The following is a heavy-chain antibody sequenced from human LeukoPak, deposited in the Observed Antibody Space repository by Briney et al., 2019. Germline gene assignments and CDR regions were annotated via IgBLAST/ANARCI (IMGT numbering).Heavy chain of an antibody. CDR2: ISDGSRDT. CDR3: TTRLRNHFDY. J-gene: IGHJ4*02. Sequence: GGSLRLSCAASGFTFSDYAMTWVRQAPGKGLEWVSTISDGSRDTHYAGSVKGRFTISRDDSQNIVYLQMDSLRAEDTALYYCTTRLRNHFDYWGQGTQVTVSS. CDR1: GFTFSDYA. D-gene: IGHD5-12*01. V-gene: IGHV3-23*01.